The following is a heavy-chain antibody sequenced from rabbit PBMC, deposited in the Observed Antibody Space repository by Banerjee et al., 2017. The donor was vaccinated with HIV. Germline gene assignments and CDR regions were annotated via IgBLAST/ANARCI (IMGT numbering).Heavy chain of an antibody. Sequence: QEQLEESGGDLVKPGASLTLTCTASGFSFSSSYDMYWVRQAPGKGLEWIACIWTGSGGTSYASWAKGRFTISKTSSTMVSLKMTSLTAADTATYFCTRGAGGGGDGFDLWGPGTLVTVS. J-gene: IGHJ4*01. CDR2: IWTGSGGT. D-gene: IGHD2-1*01. CDR1: GFSFSSSYD. V-gene: IGHV1S45*01. CDR3: TRGAGGGGDGFDL.